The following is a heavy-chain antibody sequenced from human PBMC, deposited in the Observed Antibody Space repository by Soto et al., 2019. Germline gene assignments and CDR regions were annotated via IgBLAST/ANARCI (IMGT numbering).Heavy chain of an antibody. J-gene: IGHJ4*02. CDR2: INAYNGNT. V-gene: IGHV1-18*01. CDR1: GYTFTSYG. CDR3: ARDAAIGMNDY. Sequence: QVQLVQSGAEVKKPGASVKVSCKASGYTFTSYGSSWVRQAPGQGLEWMGWINAYNGNTKNAQKLQGRVTMTTDTSTSTAYMELRSLRSDDTALYYCARDAAIGMNDYWGQGTLVTVSS. D-gene: IGHD1-20*01.